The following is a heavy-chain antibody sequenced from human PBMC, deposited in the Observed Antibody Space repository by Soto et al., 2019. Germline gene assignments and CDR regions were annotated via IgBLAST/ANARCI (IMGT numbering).Heavy chain of an antibody. D-gene: IGHD3-10*01. CDR3: AKAPRPMVRGVTRDVFGMDV. V-gene: IGHV3-23*01. CDR1: GFTFSSYA. Sequence: PGGSLRLSCAASGFTFSSYAMSWVRQAPGKGLEWVSAISGSGGSTYYADSVKGRFTISRDNSKNTLYLQMNSLRAEDTAVYYCAKAPRPMVRGVTRDVFGMDVWGQGTTVTVSS. J-gene: IGHJ6*02. CDR2: ISGSGGST.